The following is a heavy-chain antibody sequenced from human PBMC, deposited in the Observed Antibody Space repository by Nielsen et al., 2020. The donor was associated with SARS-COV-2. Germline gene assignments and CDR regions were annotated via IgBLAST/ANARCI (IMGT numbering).Heavy chain of an antibody. Sequence: ASVQVSCKASGYTFTGYYMHWVRQAPGQGLEWMGRINPNSGGTNYAQKFQGRVTMTRDTSISTAYMELSRLRSDDTAVYYCARGLNYYGSGSPYPFGWFDPWGQGTLVTVSS. J-gene: IGHJ5*02. CDR2: INPNSGGT. V-gene: IGHV1-2*06. CDR3: ARGLNYYGSGSPYPFGWFDP. CDR1: GYTFTGYY. D-gene: IGHD3-10*01.